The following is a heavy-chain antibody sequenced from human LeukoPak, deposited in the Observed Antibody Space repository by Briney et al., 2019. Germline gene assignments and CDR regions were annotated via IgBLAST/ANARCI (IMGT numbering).Heavy chain of an antibody. V-gene: IGHV3-48*02. J-gene: IGHJ4*02. CDR2: ISSSSSTI. CDR1: GFTFSSYS. D-gene: IGHD1-26*01. Sequence: QPGGSLRLSCAASGFTFSSYSMNWVRQAPGKGLEWVSYISSSSSTIYYADSVKGRFTISRDNAKNSLYLQMNSLRDEDTAVYYCARAPSGGSYLAYFDYWGQGTLVTVSS. CDR3: ARAPSGGSYLAYFDY.